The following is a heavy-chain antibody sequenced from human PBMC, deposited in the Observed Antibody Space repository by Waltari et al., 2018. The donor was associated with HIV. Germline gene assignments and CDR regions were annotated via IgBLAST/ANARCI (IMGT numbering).Heavy chain of an antibody. CDR1: GFTFRSYS. CDR2: ISSSSYI. J-gene: IGHJ5*02. CDR3: ARGGAYCSGGSCQGWFDP. Sequence: EVQLVESGGGLLTPGGSLRLSCAPFGFTFRSYSMHRIGQAPGWGLEWVSSISSSSYIYYADSVKGRFTISRDNAKNSLYLQMNSLRAEDTAVYYCARGGAYCSGGSCQGWFDPWGQGTLVTVSS. D-gene: IGHD2-15*01. V-gene: IGHV3-21*01.